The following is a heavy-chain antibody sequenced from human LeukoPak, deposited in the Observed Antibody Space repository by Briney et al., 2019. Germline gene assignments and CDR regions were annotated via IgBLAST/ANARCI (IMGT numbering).Heavy chain of an antibody. V-gene: IGHV1-2*02. CDR1: GYTFTGYY. Sequence: ASVKVSCKASGYTFTGYYMHWVRQAPGQGLEWMGWINPNSGGTNYAQKFQGRVTMTRDTSISTAYMELSRLRSDDTAVYYCAREALMIPGRGAFDIWGQGTMVTVSS. D-gene: IGHD2-2*01. J-gene: IGHJ3*02. CDR2: INPNSGGT. CDR3: AREALMIPGRGAFDI.